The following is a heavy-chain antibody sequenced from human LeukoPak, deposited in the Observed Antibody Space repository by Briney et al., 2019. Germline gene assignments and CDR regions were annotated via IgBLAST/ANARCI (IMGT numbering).Heavy chain of an antibody. Sequence: GGSLRPSCAASGFTFSSYAMSWVRQAPGKGLEWVSAISGSGGSTYYADSVKGRFTISRDNSKNTLYLQMNSLRAEDTAVYYCAKGFLEWLRFDPWGQGTLVTVSS. CDR2: ISGSGGST. CDR3: AKGFLEWLRFDP. V-gene: IGHV3-23*01. CDR1: GFTFSSYA. J-gene: IGHJ5*02. D-gene: IGHD3-3*01.